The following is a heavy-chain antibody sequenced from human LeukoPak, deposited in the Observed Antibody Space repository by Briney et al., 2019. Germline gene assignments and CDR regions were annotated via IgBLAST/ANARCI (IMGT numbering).Heavy chain of an antibody. Sequence: PGRSLRLSCAASGFTFSSYGMHWVRQAPGKGLEWVAVISYDGSNKYYADSVKGRFTISRDNSKNTLYLQMNSLRAEDTAVYYCARDCSGSGCHGYWYFDLWGRGTLVTVSS. V-gene: IGHV3-30*03. J-gene: IGHJ2*01. D-gene: IGHD6-19*01. CDR2: ISYDGSNK. CDR1: GFTFSSYG. CDR3: ARDCSGSGCHGYWYFDL.